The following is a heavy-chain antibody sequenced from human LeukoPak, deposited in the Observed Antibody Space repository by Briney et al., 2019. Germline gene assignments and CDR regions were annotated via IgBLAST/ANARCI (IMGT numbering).Heavy chain of an antibody. J-gene: IGHJ4*02. Sequence: GGSLRLSCAASGFTFSSFAMHWVRQAPGKGLEWVAVISYDGSNKYYADSVKGRFTISRDNSKNTLYLQMNSLRAEDTGVYYCAREGTGVVVPAAISFDYWGQGTLVTVSS. V-gene: IGHV3-30*01. CDR2: ISYDGSNK. CDR3: AREGTGVVVPAAISFDY. D-gene: IGHD2-2*01. CDR1: GFTFSSFA.